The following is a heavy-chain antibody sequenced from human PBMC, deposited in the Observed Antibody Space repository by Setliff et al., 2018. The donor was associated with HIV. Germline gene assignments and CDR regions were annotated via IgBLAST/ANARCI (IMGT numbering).Heavy chain of an antibody. Sequence: PGGSLRLSCAASGFTFSTHGMHWVRQAPGKGLEWVAIISYDGTSKHYADSVKGRFTISRDNSKNTLYLHMNNLRGEDTAVYYCAKGCGGAGFCYYADYWGQGTVVTVSS. V-gene: IGHV3-30*18. CDR3: AKGCGGAGFCYYADY. CDR2: ISYDGTSK. CDR1: GFTFSTHG. D-gene: IGHD2-21*01. J-gene: IGHJ4*02.